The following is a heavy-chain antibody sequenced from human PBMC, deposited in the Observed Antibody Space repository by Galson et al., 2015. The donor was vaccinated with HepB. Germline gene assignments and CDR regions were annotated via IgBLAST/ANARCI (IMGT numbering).Heavy chain of an antibody. CDR2: ISYDGSNK. CDR3: AKDRGQGGYSSGGSYYYYGMDV. Sequence: SLRLSCAASGFTFSSYGMHWVRQAPGKGLEWVAVISYDGSNKYYADSVKGRFTISRDNSKNTLYLQMNSLRAEDTAVYYCAKDRGQGGYSSGGSYYYYGMDVWGQGTTVTVSS. CDR1: GFTFSSYG. J-gene: IGHJ6*02. D-gene: IGHD6-19*01. V-gene: IGHV3-30*18.